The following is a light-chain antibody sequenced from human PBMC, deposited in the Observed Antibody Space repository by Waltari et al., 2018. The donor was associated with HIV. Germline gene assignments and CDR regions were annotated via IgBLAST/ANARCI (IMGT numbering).Light chain of an antibody. CDR3: QSYDSSLSASV. Sequence: QSVLTQPPSVSGAPGQRVTISCTGSRSNIGAGYDVHWYQQLPGTAPKLLIYGNTNRPSGVPDRFSGSKAGTSASLAITGLQAEDEAEYYCQSYDSSLSASVFGEGTKLTVL. V-gene: IGLV1-40*01. J-gene: IGLJ2*01. CDR1: RSNIGAGYD. CDR2: GNT.